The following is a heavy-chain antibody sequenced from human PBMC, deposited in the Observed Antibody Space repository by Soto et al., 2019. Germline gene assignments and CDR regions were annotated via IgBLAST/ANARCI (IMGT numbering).Heavy chain of an antibody. CDR2: IYNSGDRT. CDR1: GFTFSGYV. CDR3: ARDAAMGDYYHYGMDV. V-gene: IGHV3-23*01. J-gene: IGHJ6*02. D-gene: IGHD5-18*01. Sequence: GGSLRLSCAASGFTFSGYVMSWVRQAPGKGLEWVSAIYNSGDRTYYADSVKGRFTISRDNSKNTLYLQMNSLRSDDTAVYYCARDAAMGDYYHYGMDVWGQGTPVTVSS.